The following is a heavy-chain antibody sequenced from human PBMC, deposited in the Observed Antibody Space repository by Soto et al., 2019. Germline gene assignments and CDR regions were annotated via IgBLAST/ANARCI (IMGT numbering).Heavy chain of an antibody. J-gene: IGHJ4*02. V-gene: IGHV1-46*01. CDR1: GYTFTSYY. Sequence: ASVKLSCKASGYTFTSYYMHWVRQATGQGLEWMGIINPSGGSTSYAQKFQGRVTMTRDTSTSTVYMELSSLRSEDTAVYYCARGRPGWVTMIVVVTDYWGQGTLVTVSS. CDR2: INPSGGST. D-gene: IGHD3-22*01. CDR3: ARGRPGWVTMIVVVTDY.